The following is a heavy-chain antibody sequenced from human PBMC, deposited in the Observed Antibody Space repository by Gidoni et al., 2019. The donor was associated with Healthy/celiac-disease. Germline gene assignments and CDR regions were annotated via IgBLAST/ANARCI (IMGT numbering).Heavy chain of an antibody. J-gene: IGHJ5*02. CDR2: IYYSGST. Sequence: QVQLQESGPGLVKPSETLSLTCTVSGGSISSYYWSWIRQPPGKGLEWIGYIYYSGSTNYNPSLKSRVTISVDTSKNQFSLKLSSVTAADTAVYYCAREQDEGATTFMFDPWGQGTLVTVSS. V-gene: IGHV4-59*01. CDR3: AREQDEGATTFMFDP. CDR1: GGSISSYY. D-gene: IGHD1-26*01.